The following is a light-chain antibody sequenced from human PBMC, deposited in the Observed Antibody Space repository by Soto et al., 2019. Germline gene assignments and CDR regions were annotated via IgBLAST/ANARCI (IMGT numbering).Light chain of an antibody. J-gene: IGKJ1*01. V-gene: IGKV3-20*01. CDR2: GAS. CDR1: QSVRSN. CDR3: QQYGSSWWT. Sequence: EIVMTQSPATLSVTPGERATLSCRASQSVRSNLAWYQQKPGQAPKLLIYGASSRATGIPDRFSGSGSGTDFTLTISRLEPEDFAVYYCQQYGSSWWTFGQGTKVDI.